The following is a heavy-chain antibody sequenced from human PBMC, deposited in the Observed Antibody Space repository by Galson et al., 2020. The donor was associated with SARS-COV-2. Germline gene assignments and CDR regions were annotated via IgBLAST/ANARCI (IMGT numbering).Heavy chain of an antibody. CDR3: ARGARDDSNLTPFDY. D-gene: IGHD2-15*01. CDR2: IYYSGST. CDR1: GGSISNYY. V-gene: IGHV4-59*08. Sequence: ASETLSLTCTVSGGSISNYYWTWIRQPPGKGLEWIGYIYYSGSTNYSPSLRSRVTISVDTSKNQFSLKLSSVTAADTAVYYCARGARDDSNLTPFDYWGQGTLVTVSS. J-gene: IGHJ4*02.